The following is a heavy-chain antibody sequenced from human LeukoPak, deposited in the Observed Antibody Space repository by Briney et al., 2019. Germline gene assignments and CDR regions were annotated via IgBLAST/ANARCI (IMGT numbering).Heavy chain of an antibody. CDR2: IYYSGST. CDR3: ARGIVVVITDEYYFDY. J-gene: IGHJ4*02. V-gene: IGHV4-59*01. CDR1: GGSISSYY. D-gene: IGHD3-22*01. Sequence: SETLSLTCTVSGGSISSYYWSWIRQPPGKGLEWVGYIYYSGSTNYNPSLKSRVTISVDTFKNQFSLKLSSVTAADTAVYYCARGIVVVITDEYYFDYWGQGTLVTVSS.